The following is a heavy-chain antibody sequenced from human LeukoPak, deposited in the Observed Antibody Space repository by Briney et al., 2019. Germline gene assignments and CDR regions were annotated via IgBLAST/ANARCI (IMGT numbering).Heavy chain of an antibody. CDR2: LSYIGST. V-gene: IGHV4-59*01. CDR1: GGSIRDYY. J-gene: IGHJ4*02. D-gene: IGHD5-24*01. CDR3: GRVRRDGYPFDY. Sequence: SGTLSLTCAVSGGSIRDYYCSWIRQPPGKGLEWIGYLSYIGSTNYNPSLRSRVTISVDTSKNQFPLKLTSVTAADTAVYYCGRVRRDGYPFDYWGQGTLVTVSS.